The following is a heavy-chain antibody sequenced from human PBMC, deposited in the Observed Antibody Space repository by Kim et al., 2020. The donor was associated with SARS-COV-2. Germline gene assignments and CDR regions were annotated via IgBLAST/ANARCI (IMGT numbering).Heavy chain of an antibody. J-gene: IGHJ4*02. CDR1: GYSFTSYW. CDR3: ATEGHYSGSGIDY. Sequence: GESLKISCKGSGYSFTSYWIGWVRQMPGKGLEWMGIIYPGDSDTRYSPSFQGQVTISADKAISTAYLQWSSLKASDTAMYFCATEGHYSGSGIDYWGQGTLVTVSS. D-gene: IGHD3-10*01. V-gene: IGHV5-51*01. CDR2: IYPGDSDT.